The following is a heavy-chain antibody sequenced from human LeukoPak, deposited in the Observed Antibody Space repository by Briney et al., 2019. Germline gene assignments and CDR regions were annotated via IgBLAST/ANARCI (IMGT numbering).Heavy chain of an antibody. V-gene: IGHV4-4*07. D-gene: IGHD3-10*01. CDR2: IYTSGST. J-gene: IGHJ5*02. CDR1: GGSISSYY. CDR3: ARALYGSGCYDWFDP. Sequence: SETLSLTCTVSGGSISSYYWSWIRQPAVKGLEWIGRIYTSGSTNYNPSLKSRVTMSVDTSKNQFSLKLSSVTAADTAVYYCARALYGSGCYDWFDPWGQGTLVTVSS.